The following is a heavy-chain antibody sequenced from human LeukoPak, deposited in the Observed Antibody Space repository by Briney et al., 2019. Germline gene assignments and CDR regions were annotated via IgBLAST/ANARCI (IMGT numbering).Heavy chain of an antibody. CDR3: AKDHDTAPFDY. V-gene: IGHV4-61*02. CDR1: GDSISNGTYY. J-gene: IGHJ4*02. Sequence: PSETLSLTCTVSGDSISNGTYYWNWIRQPAGKGLEWIGRIYSTGSTNYNPSLKSRVTISVDTSKNQFSLKLSSVTAADTAVYYCAKDHDTAPFDYWGQGTLVTVSS. D-gene: IGHD3-22*01. CDR2: IYSTGST.